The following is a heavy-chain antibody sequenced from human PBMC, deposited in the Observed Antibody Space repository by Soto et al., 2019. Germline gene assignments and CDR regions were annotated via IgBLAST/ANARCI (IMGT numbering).Heavy chain of an antibody. CDR1: GFTFSDYY. Sequence: QVQLVESGGGLVQPGGSLRLSCAASGFTFSDYYMSWIRQAPGKGLEWVSYISSSSSYTNYADSVKGRFTISRDNAKNSLYLQMNSLRAEDTAVYYCARAAAGYLFDYWGQGTLVTVSS. CDR3: ARAAAGYLFDY. V-gene: IGHV3-11*06. D-gene: IGHD6-13*01. J-gene: IGHJ4*02. CDR2: ISSSSSYT.